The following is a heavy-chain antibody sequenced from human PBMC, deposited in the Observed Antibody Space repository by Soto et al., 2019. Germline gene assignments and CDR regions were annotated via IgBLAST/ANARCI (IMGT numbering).Heavy chain of an antibody. CDR1: GFTFSSYT. Sequence: HPGGSLRLSCAASGFTFSSYTMGWVRQPPGTGLEWVSDIRSGDGTTYYADSVKGRFTISRDNSKNPLFLQMSSVRAEDTAVYYCFAGRGAYWGRGTLVAVSS. J-gene: IGHJ4*02. CDR3: FAGRGAY. V-gene: IGHV3-23*01. CDR2: IRSGDGTT.